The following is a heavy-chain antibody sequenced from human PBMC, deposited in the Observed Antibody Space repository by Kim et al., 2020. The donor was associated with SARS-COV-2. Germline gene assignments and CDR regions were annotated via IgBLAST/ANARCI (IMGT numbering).Heavy chain of an antibody. V-gene: IGHV3-21*01. CDR1: GFTFSSYS. D-gene: IGHD3-10*01. J-gene: IGHJ6*02. Sequence: GGSLRLSCAASGFTFSSYSMNWVRQAPGKGLEWVSSISSSSSYIYYADSVKGRFTISRDNAKNSLYLQMNSLRAEDTAVYYCARDPGWYYYGSLLYYYYGMDVWGQGTTVTVSS. CDR2: ISSSSSYI. CDR3: ARDPGWYYYGSLLYYYYGMDV.